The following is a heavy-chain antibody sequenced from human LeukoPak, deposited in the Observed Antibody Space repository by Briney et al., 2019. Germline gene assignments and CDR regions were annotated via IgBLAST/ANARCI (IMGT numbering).Heavy chain of an antibody. CDR3: AKGKIMITFGGGIVRGPVDY. CDR2: ISGSGGST. Sequence: WGTLRLSCAASGFTFSSYGMSWVRQAPGKGLEWVSDISGSGGSTYYADSVKGRFTSARDNSKNTLYLQMNSLRAEDMAVYYFAKGKIMITFGGGIVRGPVDYWGQGTLVTVSS. CDR1: GFTFSSYG. D-gene: IGHD3-16*02. V-gene: IGHV3-23*01. J-gene: IGHJ4*02.